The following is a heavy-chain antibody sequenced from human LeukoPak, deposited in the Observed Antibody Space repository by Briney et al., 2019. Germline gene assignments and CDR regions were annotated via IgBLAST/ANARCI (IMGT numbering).Heavy chain of an antibody. V-gene: IGHV3-30-3*01. D-gene: IGHD4-17*01. J-gene: IGHJ4*02. CDR2: ISYDGSNK. CDR1: GFTFSSYA. Sequence: GGSLRLSCAASGFTFSSYAMHWVRQAPGKGLEWVAVISYDGSNKYYADSVKGRFTISRDNSKNTLYLQMNSLRAEDTAVYYCVYGDYFYFDYWGQGTLVTVSS. CDR3: VYGDYFYFDY.